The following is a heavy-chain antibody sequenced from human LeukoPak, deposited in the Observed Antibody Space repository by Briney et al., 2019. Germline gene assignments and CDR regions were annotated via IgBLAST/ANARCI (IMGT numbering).Heavy chain of an antibody. V-gene: IGHV3-23*01. Sequence: GTLRLSCAASGFTFSSYGMSWVRQAPGKGLEWVSAISGSGGSTYYADSVKGRFTISRDNARNSLYLQMNSLRADDTAVYYCARASDNRDLDYWGQGTLVTVSS. CDR3: ARASDNRDLDY. CDR1: GFTFSSYG. CDR2: ISGSGGST. D-gene: IGHD3-22*01. J-gene: IGHJ4*02.